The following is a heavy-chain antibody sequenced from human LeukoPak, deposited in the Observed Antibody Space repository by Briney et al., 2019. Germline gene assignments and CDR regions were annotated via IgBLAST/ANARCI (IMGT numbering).Heavy chain of an antibody. D-gene: IGHD5-12*01. Sequence: GGSLRLSCAASVFTFIDYSMNWVRQAPGKGLEWISYVGISSGNTKYADSVKGRFTISGDSAKNSVFLQMNSLRVEDTAVYYCARDHRYAFDNWGQGTLVTVSS. CDR1: VFTFIDYS. CDR3: ARDHRYAFDN. V-gene: IGHV3-48*04. CDR2: VGISSGNT. J-gene: IGHJ4*02.